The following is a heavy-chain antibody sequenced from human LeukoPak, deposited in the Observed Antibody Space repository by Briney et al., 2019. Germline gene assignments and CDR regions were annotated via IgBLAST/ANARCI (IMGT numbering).Heavy chain of an antibody. CDR2: IKEDGTEC. D-gene: IGHD2-2*01. J-gene: IGHJ4*02. CDR1: GFTFSSYW. CDR3: ARVGSSRPFDN. V-gene: IGHV3-7*04. Sequence: PGGSLRLSCAASGFTFSSYWMTWVRQAPGKGLEWVANIKEDGTECFYVDSVKGRFTISRDNAKSSLFLQMNSLTDEDTAVYYCARVGSSRPFDNWGQGALVTVSS.